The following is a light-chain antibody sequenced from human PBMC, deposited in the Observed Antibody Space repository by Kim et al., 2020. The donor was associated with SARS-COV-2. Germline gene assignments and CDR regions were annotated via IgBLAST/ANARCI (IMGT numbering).Light chain of an antibody. V-gene: IGLV2-14*01. Sequence: GPCITSTCTGTASDVSDYKYVSCCQQYPGEAPNLMFYEVKKWPSGISSRCSGSKSGDTASLTISGRQAEDEADYYCSSYTSSSTWVFGGGTQLTVL. J-gene: IGLJ3*02. CDR1: ASDVSDYKY. CDR2: EVK. CDR3: SSYTSSSTWV.